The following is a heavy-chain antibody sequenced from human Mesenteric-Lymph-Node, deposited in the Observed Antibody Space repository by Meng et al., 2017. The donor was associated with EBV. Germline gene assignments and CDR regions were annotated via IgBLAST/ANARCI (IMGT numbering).Heavy chain of an antibody. CDR2: ISDSGRNT. CDR1: GFTFSSYA. J-gene: IGHJ4*02. D-gene: IGHD5-24*01. V-gene: IGHV3-23*04. Sequence: EGQVVESGGGLVQPGGSLRVSCAASGFTFSSYAMSWVREPPGKGLEWVSTISDSGRNTYYADSVKGRFTISRDNSKNTLYLQMNSLRAEDTAVYYCASVVEMATYWGQGTLVTVSS. CDR3: ASVVEMATY.